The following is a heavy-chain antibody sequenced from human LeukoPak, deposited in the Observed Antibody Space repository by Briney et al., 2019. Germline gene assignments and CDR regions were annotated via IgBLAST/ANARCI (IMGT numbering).Heavy chain of an antibody. CDR1: GYTFTGYY. CDR2: INPNSGGT. Sequence: ASVKVSCKASGYTFTGYYMHWVRQAPGQGLEWMGWINPNSGGTNYAQKFQGRVTMTRDTSISTAYMELSRLRSDDTAVYYCARRHFGLGTYVDYWGQGTLVTVSS. D-gene: IGHD3-10*01. J-gene: IGHJ4*02. V-gene: IGHV1-2*02. CDR3: ARRHFGLGTYVDY.